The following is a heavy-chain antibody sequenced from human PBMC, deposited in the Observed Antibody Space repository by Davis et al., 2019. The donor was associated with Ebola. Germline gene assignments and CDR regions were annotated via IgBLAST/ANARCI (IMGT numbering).Heavy chain of an antibody. Sequence: SETLSLTCAVYGGSFSGYYWSWIRQPPGKGLEWIGEINHSGSTNYNPSLKSRVTTSVDTSKNQFSLKLSSVTAADTAVYYCARGVYGNYGMDVWGQGTTVTVSS. CDR2: INHSGST. J-gene: IGHJ6*02. CDR1: GGSFSGYY. V-gene: IGHV4-34*01. D-gene: IGHD5/OR15-5a*01. CDR3: ARGVYGNYGMDV.